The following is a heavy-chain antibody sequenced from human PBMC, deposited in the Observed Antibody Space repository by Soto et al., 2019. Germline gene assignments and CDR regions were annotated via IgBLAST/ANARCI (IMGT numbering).Heavy chain of an antibody. CDR3: ARDRTYCGGDCYSSS. CDR2: ISSSSSYI. CDR1: GFTFSRNS. Sequence: PGGSLRLSCAASGFTFSRNSMNWVRQAPGKGLEWVSSISSSSSYIYYADSVKGRFTISRDNAKNSLYLQMNSLRAEDTAVYYCARDRTYCGGDCYSSSWGQGTLVTVSS. D-gene: IGHD2-21*02. J-gene: IGHJ5*02. V-gene: IGHV3-21*01.